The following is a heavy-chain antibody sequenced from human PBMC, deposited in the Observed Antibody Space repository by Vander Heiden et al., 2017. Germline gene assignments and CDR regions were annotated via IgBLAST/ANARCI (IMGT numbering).Heavy chain of an antibody. D-gene: IGHD5-12*01. Sequence: GVVQPGRCLSLSCAASGFTFSSYGMHWVRQAPGKGLEWVAVISYDGSNKYYADSVKGRFTISRDNSKNTLYLQMNSLRAEDTAVYYCAKLGVATTFDYWGQGTLVTVSS. CDR3: AKLGVATTFDY. V-gene: IGHV3-30*18. CDR1: GFTFSSYG. CDR2: ISYDGSNK. J-gene: IGHJ4*02.